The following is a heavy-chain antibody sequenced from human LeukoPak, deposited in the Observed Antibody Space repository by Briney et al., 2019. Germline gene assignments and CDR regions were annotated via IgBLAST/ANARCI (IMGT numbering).Heavy chain of an antibody. CDR2: IKQDGSEK. CDR3: ARAGYSSSWYGAYYYYGMDV. Sequence: GGSLRLSCAASGFTFSSYWMSWVRQAPGKGLEWVANIKQDGSEKYYVDSVKGRFTISRDNAKNSLYLQTNSLRAEDTAVYYCARAGYSSSWYGAYYYYGMDVWGQGTTVTVSS. CDR1: GFTFSSYW. D-gene: IGHD6-13*01. J-gene: IGHJ6*02. V-gene: IGHV3-7*01.